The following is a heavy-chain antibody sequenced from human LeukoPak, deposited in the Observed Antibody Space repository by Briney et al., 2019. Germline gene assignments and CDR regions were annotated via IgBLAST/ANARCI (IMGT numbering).Heavy chain of an antibody. CDR2: INPSGGST. Sequence: GASVKVSCKAYAYTFTSYYMQWVRQAPGQGLEWMGIINPSGGSTSYAQKFQGRVTMTRDTSTSTVYMELSSLRSEDTAVYYCARGSTVTTGGGPFDSWGQGTLVTVSS. D-gene: IGHD4-17*01. J-gene: IGHJ4*02. V-gene: IGHV1-46*01. CDR3: ARGSTVTTGGGPFDS. CDR1: AYTFTSYY.